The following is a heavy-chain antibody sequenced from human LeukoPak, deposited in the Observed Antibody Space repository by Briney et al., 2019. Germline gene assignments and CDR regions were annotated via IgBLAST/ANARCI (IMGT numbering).Heavy chain of an antibody. Sequence: GGSLRLSCAASGFTVSSNYMSWARQAPGKGLEWVSVIYSGGSTYYADSVKGRFTISRDNSKNTLYLQMNSLRAEDTAVYYCARGGGYGGTSGYFDYWGQGTPVTVSS. CDR3: ARGGGYGGTSGYFDY. V-gene: IGHV3-53*01. J-gene: IGHJ4*02. CDR1: GFTVSSNY. CDR2: IYSGGST. D-gene: IGHD4-23*01.